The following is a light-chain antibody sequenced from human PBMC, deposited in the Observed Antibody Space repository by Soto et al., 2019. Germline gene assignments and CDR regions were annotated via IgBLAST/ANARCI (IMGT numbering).Light chain of an antibody. CDR1: QSVSGW. J-gene: IGKJ2*01. CDR2: QAS. Sequence: DIQMTQSPSTLSASVGVRVAITCRASQSVSGWLAWYQQKPGKVPKLLIYQASTLEDGVPSRFSGSGSATEFTLTISSLQPDDSATYYCQHYNDYSYTFGPGTNLEIK. CDR3: QHYNDYSYT. V-gene: IGKV1-5*03.